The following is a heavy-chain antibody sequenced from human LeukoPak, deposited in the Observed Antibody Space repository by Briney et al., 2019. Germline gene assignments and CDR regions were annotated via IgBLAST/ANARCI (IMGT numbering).Heavy chain of an antibody. CDR1: GFTFSSYA. CDR3: AKHPWIAARPSPYYYYYMDV. D-gene: IGHD6-6*01. J-gene: IGHJ6*03. Sequence: GGSLRLSCAASGFTFSSYAMNWVRQAPGKGLEWVSAISVDGSHTYYADSVKGRFTISRDNSKNTLSLQMNSLRAEDTAVYYCAKHPWIAARPSPYYYYYMDVWGKGTTVTVSS. CDR2: ISVDGSHT. V-gene: IGHV3-23*01.